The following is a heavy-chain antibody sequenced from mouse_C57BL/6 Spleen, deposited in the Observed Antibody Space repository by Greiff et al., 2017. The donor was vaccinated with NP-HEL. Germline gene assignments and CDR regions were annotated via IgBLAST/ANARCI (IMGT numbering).Heavy chain of an antibody. CDR3: ARERYERYFDY. Sequence: EVNVVESEGGLVQPGSSMKLSCTASGFTFSDYYMAWVRQVPEKGLEWVANINYDGSSTYYLDSLKSRFIISRDNAKNILYLQMSSLKSEDTATYYCARERYERYFDYWGQGTTLTVSS. CDR1: GFTFSDYY. CDR2: INYDGSST. V-gene: IGHV5-16*01. D-gene: IGHD1-1*01. J-gene: IGHJ2*01.